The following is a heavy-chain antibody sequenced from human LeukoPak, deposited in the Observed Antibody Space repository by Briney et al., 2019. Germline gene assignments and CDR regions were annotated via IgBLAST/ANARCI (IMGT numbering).Heavy chain of an antibody. J-gene: IGHJ4*02. CDR1: GFTFSSYA. Sequence: GRSLRLSCAASGFTFSSYAMHWVRQAPGKGLEWVAVISYDGSNKYYADSVKGRFTISRDNSKNTLYLQMNSLRVEDTAVYYCARDNYFDYWGQGTLVTVSS. V-gene: IGHV3-30-3*01. CDR3: ARDNYFDY. CDR2: ISYDGSNK.